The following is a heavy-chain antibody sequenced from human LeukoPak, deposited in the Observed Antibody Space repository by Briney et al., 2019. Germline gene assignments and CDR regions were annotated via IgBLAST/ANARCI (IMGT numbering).Heavy chain of an antibody. CDR2: INHSGST. D-gene: IGHD3-22*01. Sequence: SETLSLTCTVSSGSVSTSSYYWSWIRQPPGKGLEWIGEINHSGSTNYNPSLKSRVTISVDASKNQFSLKLSSVTAADTAVYYCAIHGAPGWLSQGGYWGQGTLVTVSS. CDR1: SGSVSTSSYY. J-gene: IGHJ4*02. CDR3: AIHGAPGWLSQGGY. V-gene: IGHV4-39*07.